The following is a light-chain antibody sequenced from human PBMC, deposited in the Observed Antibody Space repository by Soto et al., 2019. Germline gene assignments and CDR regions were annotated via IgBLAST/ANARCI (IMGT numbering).Light chain of an antibody. Sequence: QPVLTQSPSSSASLGDSVKLTCTLSSWHSSDAIAWHHHQPEKGPRYLMKLNSDGTHSKGDGIPDHCSGSTSGAERYLTISSLQSEDEAEYYCQTWGTGLGVFGGGTKLTVL. CDR2: LNSDGTH. V-gene: IGLV4-69*01. J-gene: IGLJ2*01. CDR3: QTWGTGLGV. CDR1: SWHSSDA.